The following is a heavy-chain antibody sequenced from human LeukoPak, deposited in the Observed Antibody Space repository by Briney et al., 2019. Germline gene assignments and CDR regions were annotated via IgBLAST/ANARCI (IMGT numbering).Heavy chain of an antibody. Sequence: GGSLRLSCAASGFTFSSYSMTWVRQAPGRGLEWVSSISTNTNYMYYADSVKGQFTISRDNAKNSVYLQMNSLRAEDTAVYYCARLVSNWSDYWGQGTLVTVSS. CDR3: ARLVSNWSDY. J-gene: IGHJ4*02. D-gene: IGHD6-13*01. CDR1: GFTFSSYS. CDR2: ISTNTNYM. V-gene: IGHV3-21*01.